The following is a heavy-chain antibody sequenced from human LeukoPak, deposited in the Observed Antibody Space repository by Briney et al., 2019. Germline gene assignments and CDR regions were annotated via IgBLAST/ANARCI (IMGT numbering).Heavy chain of an antibody. J-gene: IGHJ4*02. CDR1: GFTFSENN. CDR3: ASDRSGFYSVDY. Sequence: GGSLRLSCAASGFTFSENNVHWVRQAPGKGLEWVALPSNDGNSYAYADSVKGRFTLSGDKSKTTLYLQMNSLRAEDTAVYYCASDRSGFYSVDYWGQGTLVTVSS. V-gene: IGHV3-30-3*01. CDR2: PSNDGNSY. D-gene: IGHD5-12*01.